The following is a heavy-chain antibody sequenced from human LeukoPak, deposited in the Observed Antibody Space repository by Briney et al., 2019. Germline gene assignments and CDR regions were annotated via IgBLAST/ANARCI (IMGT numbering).Heavy chain of an antibody. D-gene: IGHD3-3*01. CDR1: GYTFTSYG. Sequence: GASVKVPCKASGYTFTSYGISWVRQAPGQGLEWMGWISAYNGNTNYAQKLQGRVTMTTDTSTSTAYMELRSLRSDDTAVYYCARHTTIFGVAIIDIWGQGTMVTVSS. CDR2: ISAYNGNT. J-gene: IGHJ3*02. CDR3: ARHTTIFGVAIIDI. V-gene: IGHV1-18*01.